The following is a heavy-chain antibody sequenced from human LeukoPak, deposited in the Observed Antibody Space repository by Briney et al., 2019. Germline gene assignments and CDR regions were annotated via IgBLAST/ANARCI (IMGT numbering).Heavy chain of an antibody. CDR1: GYTFTSYG. Sequence: GASVKVSCKASGYTFTSYGISWVRQAPGQGLEWMGWISAYNGNTNYAQKLQGRVTMTTDTSTSTAYMELSSLRSEDTAVYYCARAPYDSSGYYFDYWGQGTLVTVSS. V-gene: IGHV1-18*01. CDR3: ARAPYDSSGYYFDY. J-gene: IGHJ4*02. D-gene: IGHD3-22*01. CDR2: ISAYNGNT.